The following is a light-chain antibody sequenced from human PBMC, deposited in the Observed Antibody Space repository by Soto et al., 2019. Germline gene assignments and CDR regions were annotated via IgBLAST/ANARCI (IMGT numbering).Light chain of an antibody. CDR2: DAS. Sequence: QSTGTPPTPPGERAPLSSRASQSVSSHLAWYQHKPGQAPRLLFYDASTRATGIPARFSGSGSGTEFTLTISSLQPEDFAAYYCQQCNNYPLTFGGG. V-gene: IGKV3-15*01. CDR1: QSVSSH. CDR3: QQCNNYPLT. J-gene: IGKJ4*01.